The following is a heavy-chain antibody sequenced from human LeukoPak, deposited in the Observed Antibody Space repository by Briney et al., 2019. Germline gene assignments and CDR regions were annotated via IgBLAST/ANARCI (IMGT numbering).Heavy chain of an antibody. J-gene: IGHJ6*03. CDR1: GYTFTGYY. D-gene: IGHD6-13*01. CDR2: MNPNSGNT. V-gene: IGHV1-8*02. CDR3: ARGYSSSWYPSSRYYYYYMDV. Sequence: ASVKVSCKASGYTFTGYYMHWVRQATGQGLEWMGWMNPNSGNTGYAQKFQGRVTMTRNTSISTAYMELSSLRSEDTAVYYCARGYSSSWYPSSRYYYYYMDVWGKGTTVTISS.